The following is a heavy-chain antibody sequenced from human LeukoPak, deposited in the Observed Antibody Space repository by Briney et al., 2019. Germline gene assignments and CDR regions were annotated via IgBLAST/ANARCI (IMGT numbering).Heavy chain of an antibody. CDR3: ARLGRNFRIATAGSDGCDI. J-gene: IGHJ3*02. CDR1: GYSFANSW. D-gene: IGHD6-13*01. CDR2: IYPGDSDT. V-gene: IGHV5-51*01. Sequence: GESLKISCKGFGYSFANSWIGWVRQMPGKGLEWMGMIYPGDSDTRYSPSFQGQVTISADKSITTAYLQWSSLKASDTAVYYCARLGRNFRIATAGSDGCDIWGQGTMVTVSS.